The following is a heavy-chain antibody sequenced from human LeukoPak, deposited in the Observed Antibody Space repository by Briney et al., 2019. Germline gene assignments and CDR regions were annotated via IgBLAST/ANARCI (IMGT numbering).Heavy chain of an antibody. V-gene: IGHV3-48*01. Sequence: PGGSLRLSCAASGFTFSTYSMNWVRQAPGKGLEWVSYISSGGTTIYYADSVKGRFTISRDNAKNSLYLQMNSLRAEDTAVYYCARDPAGAGIYYDYWGQGTLATVSS. J-gene: IGHJ4*02. D-gene: IGHD6-19*01. CDR2: ISSGGTTI. CDR1: GFTFSTYS. CDR3: ARDPAGAGIYYDY.